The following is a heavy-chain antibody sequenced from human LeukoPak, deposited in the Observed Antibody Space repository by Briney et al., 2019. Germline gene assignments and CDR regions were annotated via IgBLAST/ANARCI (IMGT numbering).Heavy chain of an antibody. D-gene: IGHD1-26*01. CDR2: IIPIFGTA. CDR3: ARGRSYLDAFDI. Sequence: SVKVSCKASGGTFSSYAISWVRQAPGQGLEWMGGIIPIFGTANYAQKFRGRVTITADESTSTAYMKLSSLRSEDTAVYYCARGRSYLDAFDIWGQGTMVTVSS. CDR1: GGTFSSYA. V-gene: IGHV1-69*13. J-gene: IGHJ3*02.